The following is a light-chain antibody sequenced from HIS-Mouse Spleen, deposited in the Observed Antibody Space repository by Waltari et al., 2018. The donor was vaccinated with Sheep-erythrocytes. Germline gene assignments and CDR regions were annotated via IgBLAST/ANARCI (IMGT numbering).Light chain of an antibody. CDR2: EGS. CDR1: SSDVGSYNL. J-gene: IGLJ3*02. Sequence: QSALTQPASVSGSPGQSITISCPGTSSDVGSYNLVPGYQQHPGKAPKLMIYEGSKRPSGVSNRFSGSKSGNTASLTISGLQAEDEADYYCCSYAGSSTWVFGGGTKLTVL. CDR3: CSYAGSSTWV. V-gene: IGLV2-23*01.